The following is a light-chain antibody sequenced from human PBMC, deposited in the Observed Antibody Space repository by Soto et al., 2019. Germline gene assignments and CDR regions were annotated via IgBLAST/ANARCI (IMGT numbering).Light chain of an antibody. CDR2: RAS. J-gene: IGKJ5*01. CDR1: QSITTY. Sequence: DIQMTQSPSSLSASVGDRVTITCRASQSITTYLNWYHQKPGKAPNLLIYRASSLQSGVPSRFSGSGSGTDFTLTISSLQPEDFATYYCQQSYSTPITFGQGTRLEIK. V-gene: IGKV1-39*01. CDR3: QQSYSTPIT.